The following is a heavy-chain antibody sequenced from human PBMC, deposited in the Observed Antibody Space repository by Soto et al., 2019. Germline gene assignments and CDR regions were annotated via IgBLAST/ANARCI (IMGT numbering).Heavy chain of an antibody. D-gene: IGHD4-17*01. J-gene: IGHJ4*02. Sequence: ASVKVSCKASGYTFTSYDINWVRQATGQGLEWMGWMNPNSGNTGYAQKFRGRVTMTRNTSISTAYMELSSLRSEDTAVYYCARGYHRRVTTIDYWGQGTLVTVSS. CDR2: MNPNSGNT. V-gene: IGHV1-8*01. CDR1: GYTFTSYD. CDR3: ARGYHRRVTTIDY.